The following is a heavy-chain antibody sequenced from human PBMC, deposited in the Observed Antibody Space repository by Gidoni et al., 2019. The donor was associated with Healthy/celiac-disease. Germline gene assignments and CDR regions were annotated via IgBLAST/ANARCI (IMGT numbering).Heavy chain of an antibody. Sequence: QVQLVESGGGVVQPGRSLRLSCAASVFTFSSYGMHWVRQAPGKGLEWVAVIWYDGSNKYYADSVKGRFTISRDNSKNTLYLQMNSLRAEDTAVYYCARDNSGWSSEGFDYWGQGTLVTVSS. CDR2: IWYDGSNK. CDR3: ARDNSGWSSEGFDY. CDR1: VFTFSSYG. D-gene: IGHD6-19*01. J-gene: IGHJ4*02. V-gene: IGHV3-33*01.